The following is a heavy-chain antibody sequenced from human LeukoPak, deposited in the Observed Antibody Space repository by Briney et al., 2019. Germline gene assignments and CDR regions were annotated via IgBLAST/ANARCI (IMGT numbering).Heavy chain of an antibody. V-gene: IGHV3-23*01. J-gene: IGHJ4*02. Sequence: GGSLRLSCTASGFTFSSFAMNWVRQVPGKGLEWVSVVTGDSGTIHYSDSVKGRFTISRGNSKNTLYLQMNNLRAEDTAVYYCAKDQHVGGATTSDYWGQGTLVTVSS. CDR1: GFTFSSFA. CDR2: VTGDSGTI. CDR3: AKDQHVGGATTSDY. D-gene: IGHD1-26*01.